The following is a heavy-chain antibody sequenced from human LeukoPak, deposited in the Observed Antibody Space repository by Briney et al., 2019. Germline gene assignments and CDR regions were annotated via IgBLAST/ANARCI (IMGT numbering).Heavy chain of an antibody. Sequence: PGGSLRLSCAASGFTFSSYGMHWVRQAPGKGLEWVAVIWYDGSNKYYADSVKGRFTISRDNSKNTLYLQMNSLRAEDTAVYYCARGPYYDFWSGHLWGQGTLVTVSS. D-gene: IGHD3-3*01. J-gene: IGHJ4*02. V-gene: IGHV3-33*01. CDR3: ARGPYYDFWSGHL. CDR2: IWYDGSNK. CDR1: GFTFSSYG.